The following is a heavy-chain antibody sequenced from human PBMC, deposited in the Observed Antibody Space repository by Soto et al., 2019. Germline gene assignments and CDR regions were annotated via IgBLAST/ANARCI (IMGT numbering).Heavy chain of an antibody. CDR2: INHSGST. CDR1: GGSFSGYY. D-gene: IGHD3-10*01. CDR3: ARVPSVLWFWELPYLRYYYGMDV. J-gene: IGHJ6*04. Sequence: SETLSLTCAVYGGSFSGYYWSWIRQPPGKGLEWIGEINHSGSTNYNPSLKSRVTISVDTSKNQFSLKLSSVTAADTAVYYCARVPSVLWFWELPYLRYYYGMDVWGKGTTVTVAS. V-gene: IGHV4-34*01.